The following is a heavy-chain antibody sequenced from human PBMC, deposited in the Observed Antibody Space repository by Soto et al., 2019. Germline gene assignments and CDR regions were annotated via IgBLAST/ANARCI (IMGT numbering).Heavy chain of an antibody. CDR1: GYSFTSYW. CDR2: IDPSDSYT. CDR3: ASLAVHQLLVHPSYYYYGMDV. V-gene: IGHV5-10-1*01. J-gene: IGHJ6*02. Sequence: PGESLKISCKGSGYSFTSYWISWVRQMPGKGLEWMGRIDPSDSYTNYSPSFQGHVTISADKSISTAYLQWSSLKASDTAMYYCASLAVHQLLVHPSYYYYGMDVWGQGTTVTVSS. D-gene: IGHD6-13*01.